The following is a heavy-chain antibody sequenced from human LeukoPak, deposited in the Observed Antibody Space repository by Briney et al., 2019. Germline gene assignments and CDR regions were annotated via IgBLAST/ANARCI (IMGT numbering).Heavy chain of an antibody. D-gene: IGHD3-10*01. CDR2: INPNSGGT. Sequence: ASVKVSCKASGYTLTGYYLHWVRQAPGQGLEWMGWINPNSGGTNYAQKFQGRVTMTRDTSISTAYMDLSSLRSDDTAVYYCARDVFRAILWPPKGWFDPWGQGTLVTVSS. J-gene: IGHJ5*02. CDR3: ARDVFRAILWPPKGWFDP. V-gene: IGHV1-2*02. CDR1: GYTLTGYY.